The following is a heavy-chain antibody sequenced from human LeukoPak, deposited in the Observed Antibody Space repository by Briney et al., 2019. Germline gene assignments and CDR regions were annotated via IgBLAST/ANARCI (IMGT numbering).Heavy chain of an antibody. CDR2: ISAYNGNT. CDR1: GYTFTSYG. D-gene: IGHD6-19*01. J-gene: IGHJ5*02. V-gene: IGHV1-18*01. Sequence: ASVKVSCKASGYTFTSYGISWVRQAPGQGLEWMGWISAYNGNTNYAQKLQGRVTMTTDTSTSTAYMELSSLRSEDTAVYYCARSLKIAVAGTNWFDPWGQGTLVTVSS. CDR3: ARSLKIAVAGTNWFDP.